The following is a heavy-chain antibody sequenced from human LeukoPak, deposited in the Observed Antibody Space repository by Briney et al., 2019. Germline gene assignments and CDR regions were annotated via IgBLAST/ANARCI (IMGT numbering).Heavy chain of an antibody. J-gene: IGHJ4*02. D-gene: IGHD3-22*01. V-gene: IGHV1-18*01. CDR3: AREAYYYDSSGYYPLDY. Sequence: ASVKVSCKASGGTFTSYGISWVRQAPGQGLEWMGWISAYNGNTNYAQKLQGRVTMTTDTSTSTAYMEPRSLRSDDTAVYYCAREAYYYDSSGYYPLDYWGQGTLVTVSS. CDR2: ISAYNGNT. CDR1: GGTFTSYG.